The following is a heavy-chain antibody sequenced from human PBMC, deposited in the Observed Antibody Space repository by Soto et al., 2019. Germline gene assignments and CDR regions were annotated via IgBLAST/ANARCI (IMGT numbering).Heavy chain of an antibody. D-gene: IGHD4-4*01. CDR3: ARDDYNAAYGMDV. V-gene: IGHV1-69*13. Sequence: SVKVSCKASGYTFTSYAMHWVRQAPGQGLEWMGRIIPIFTTTNYAQKFQGRVTITADESTITAYMELSSLKHDDTAVYYCARDDYNAAYGMDVWGQGTTVTVSS. CDR2: IIPIFTTT. CDR1: GYTFTSYA. J-gene: IGHJ6*02.